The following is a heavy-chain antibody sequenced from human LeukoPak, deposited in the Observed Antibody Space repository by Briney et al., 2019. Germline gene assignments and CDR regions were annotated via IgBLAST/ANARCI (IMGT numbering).Heavy chain of an antibody. Sequence: GESLKISCKGSGYSFTSYWIGWVRQMPGKGLEWMGIIYPGDSDTRYSPSFQGQVTISADKSISTAYLQWSSLKASDTAMYYCARRRSDTAIFADAFDIWGQGTMVTVSS. V-gene: IGHV5-51*01. J-gene: IGHJ3*02. CDR2: IYPGDSDT. CDR3: ARRRSDTAIFADAFDI. D-gene: IGHD5-18*01. CDR1: GYSFTSYW.